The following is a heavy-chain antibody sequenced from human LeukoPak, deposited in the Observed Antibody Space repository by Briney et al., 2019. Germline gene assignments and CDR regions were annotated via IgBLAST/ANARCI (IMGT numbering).Heavy chain of an antibody. Sequence: PGGSLRLSCEASGFTFSRYWMTWVRQAPGKGLEWVANIKQDGSETYYVDSVKVRFTISRDNAKSSLYLQVNSLRAEDTAVYFCARDPGPTTAAWGAFDIWGQGTVVTVSS. J-gene: IGHJ3*02. V-gene: IGHV3-7*01. CDR2: IKQDGSET. CDR3: ARDPGPTTAAWGAFDI. D-gene: IGHD4-11*01. CDR1: GFTFSRYW.